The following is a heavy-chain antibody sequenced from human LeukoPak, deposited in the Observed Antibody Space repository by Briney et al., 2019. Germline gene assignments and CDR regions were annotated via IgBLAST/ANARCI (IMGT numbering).Heavy chain of an antibody. CDR3: ARHYGP. CDR1: GDSVSNDRYY. J-gene: IGHJ5*02. V-gene: IGHV4-61*01. Sequence: SETLSLTCTVSGDSVSNDRYYWTWIRQSPGKGLEWIAYIRYSGHTNYNPSLDTRVTISLDASKNQLSLRLYSVTAADTAVYYCARHYGPWGQGTLVTVSS. CDR2: IRYSGHT. D-gene: IGHD3-16*01.